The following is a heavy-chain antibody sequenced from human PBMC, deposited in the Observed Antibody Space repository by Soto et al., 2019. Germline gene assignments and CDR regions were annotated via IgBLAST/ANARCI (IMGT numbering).Heavy chain of an antibody. Sequence: SQTLSLTCAISGDSVSSNSAAWNWIRQSPSRGLEWLGRTYYRSKWYNDYAVSVKSRITINPDTSKNQFSLQLNSVTPEDTAVYYCARDLVGATAGYSYFYGMDVWGQGTTVTVSS. CDR3: ARDLVGATAGYSYFYGMDV. CDR1: GDSVSSNSAA. CDR2: TYYRSKWYN. V-gene: IGHV6-1*01. D-gene: IGHD1-26*01. J-gene: IGHJ6*02.